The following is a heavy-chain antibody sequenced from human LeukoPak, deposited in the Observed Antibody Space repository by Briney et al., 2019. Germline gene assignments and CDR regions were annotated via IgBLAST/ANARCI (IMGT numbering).Heavy chain of an antibody. Sequence: GESLKISFKASGQSFTNYWIGWVRQMPGKGLEWMGIIHPLDSTTLYTPSFQGQVTISADKSISTAYLQWSSLQPSDTAMYYCARRYYHSTEFDPWGQGTLVTVSS. J-gene: IGHJ5*02. CDR3: ARRYYHSTEFDP. CDR2: IHPLDSTT. V-gene: IGHV5-51*01. D-gene: IGHD3-22*01. CDR1: GQSFTNYW.